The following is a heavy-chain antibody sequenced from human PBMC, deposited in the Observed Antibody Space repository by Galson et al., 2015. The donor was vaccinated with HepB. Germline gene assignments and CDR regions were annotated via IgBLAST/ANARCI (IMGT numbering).Heavy chain of an antibody. D-gene: IGHD3-10*01. J-gene: IGHJ6*02. V-gene: IGHV3-30-3*01. CDR3: ARARIWFGELLYGRGGMDV. CDR2: ISYDGSNK. Sequence: SLRLSCAASGFTFSRYAMHWVRQAPGKGLEWVAVISYDGSNKYYADSVKGRFTISRDNSKNTLYLQTNSLRAEDTAVYYCARARIWFGELLYGRGGMDVWGQGTTVTVSS. CDR1: GFTFSRYA.